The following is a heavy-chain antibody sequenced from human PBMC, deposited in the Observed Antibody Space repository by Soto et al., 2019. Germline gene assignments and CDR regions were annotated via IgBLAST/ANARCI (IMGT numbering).Heavy chain of an antibody. CDR1: GYSCTSYW. CDR3: ARLADSSEAAFDI. Sequence: PGESLKISCKGSGYSCTSYWSGWVRQMPGKGLEWMGRIDPSDSYTNYSPSFQGHVTISADKSISTAYLQWSSLKASDTAMYYCARLADSSEAAFDIWGQGTMVTVSS. V-gene: IGHV5-10-1*01. J-gene: IGHJ3*02. CDR2: IDPSDSYT. D-gene: IGHD3-22*01.